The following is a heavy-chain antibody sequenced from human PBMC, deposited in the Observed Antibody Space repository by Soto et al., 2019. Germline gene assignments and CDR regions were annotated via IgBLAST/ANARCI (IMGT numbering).Heavy chain of an antibody. J-gene: IGHJ5*02. CDR1: GGSISSGGYS. Sequence: QLQLQESGSGLVKPSQTLSLTCAVSGGSISSGGYSWSWIRQPPGKGLEWIGYIYHSGSTYYNPSLQSRVTITVDRAKNQFSLKLSSVTAADTAVYYCARWRMYAPRFDPWCQGTLVTVSS. D-gene: IGHD2-8*01. CDR3: ARWRMYAPRFDP. CDR2: IYHSGST. V-gene: IGHV4-30-2*01.